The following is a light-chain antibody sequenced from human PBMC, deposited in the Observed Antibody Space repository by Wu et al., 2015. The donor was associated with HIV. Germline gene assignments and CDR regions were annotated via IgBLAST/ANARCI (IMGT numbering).Light chain of an antibody. CDR1: QDILND. CDR2: GAS. Sequence: AVQMTQSPSSLSASVGDRVTITCRASQDILNDLAWYQHKPGKAPKLLIFGASNLEIGVPSRFSGSGSGTYYTLTISSLEPEDFASYYCLQDYSYPHTFGQGTKLEIK. J-gene: IGKJ2*01. CDR3: LQDYSYPHT. V-gene: IGKV1-6*01.